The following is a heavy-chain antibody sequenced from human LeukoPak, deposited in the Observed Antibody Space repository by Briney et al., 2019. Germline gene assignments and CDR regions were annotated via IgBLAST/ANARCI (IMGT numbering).Heavy chain of an antibody. CDR3: ARSRSGYPYP. J-gene: IGHJ5*02. V-gene: IGHV3-21*04. Sequence: KPGGSLRLSCAASGFTFGDYSMNWVRQAPGKGLEWVSYISYSSSDTNYADSVKGRFTISRDNAENSLYLQMNSLRAEDTAVYYCARSRSGYPYPWGQGTLVTVSS. CDR1: GFTFGDYS. D-gene: IGHD3-3*01. CDR2: ISYSSSDT.